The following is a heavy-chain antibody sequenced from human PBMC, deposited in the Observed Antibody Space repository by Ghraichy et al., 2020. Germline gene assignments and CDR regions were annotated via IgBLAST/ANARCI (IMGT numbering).Heavy chain of an antibody. CDR1: GFTFSDYY. J-gene: IGHJ5*02. CDR2: ISVGGGTI. V-gene: IGHV3-11*01. Sequence: LNISCEASGFTFSDYYMSWIRQAPGKGLQWISYISVGGGTISYSDSVRGRFTISRDSAKNSVSLQMNGLGPDDTAVYYCARDRKIGAAQRFDLWGQGTLVTVSS. CDR3: ARDRKIGAAQRFDL. D-gene: IGHD1-14*01.